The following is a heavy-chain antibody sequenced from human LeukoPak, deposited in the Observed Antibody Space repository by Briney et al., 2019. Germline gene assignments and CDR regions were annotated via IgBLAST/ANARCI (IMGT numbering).Heavy chain of an antibody. CDR2: INPCGGST. CDR1: GYTFTSYY. D-gene: IGHD1-26*01. Sequence: GASVKVSCKASGYTFTSYYMNWVRQAPGQGLEWMGIINPCGGSTSYAQNFQGRVTMTRDTSISTGYMELSSLRSDDTAVYYCARAPRDSGNYYWFDPWGQGTLVTVSS. CDR3: ARAPRDSGNYYWFDP. J-gene: IGHJ5*02. V-gene: IGHV1-46*01.